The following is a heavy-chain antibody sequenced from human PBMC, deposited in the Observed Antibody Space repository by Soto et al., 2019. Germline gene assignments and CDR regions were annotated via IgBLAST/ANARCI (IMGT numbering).Heavy chain of an antibody. V-gene: IGHV3-11*01. CDR3: PRVPRGIAVAPFYVFDI. CDR1: GFTLSDYY. Sequence: GGSLRLSCAASGFTLSDYYMSWIRQAPGKGLEWVSYISTSGSTIYYADSVKGRFTISRDNAKNSLYLQMNILRAEDTAVYYCPRVPRGIAVAPFYVFDIWGQGTMVTVSS. J-gene: IGHJ3*02. D-gene: IGHD6-19*01. CDR2: ISTSGSTI.